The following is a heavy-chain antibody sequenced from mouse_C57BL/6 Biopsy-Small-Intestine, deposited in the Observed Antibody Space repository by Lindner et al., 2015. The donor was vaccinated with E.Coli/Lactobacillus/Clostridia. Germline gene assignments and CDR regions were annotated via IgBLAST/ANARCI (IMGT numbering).Heavy chain of an antibody. CDR3: ARLSTQVVQPDTPSVDAFDI. D-gene: IGHD6-1*01. CDR1: GYTFTSFH. Sequence: SVKVSCKASGYTFTSFHIHWVRQAPGQGLEWMGVINPRVGSTTYAHNFQDRVTLTTDTSTSTVYLELSSLISEDTAVYYCARLSTQVVQPDTPSVDAFDIWGQGTTVTVSS. J-gene: IGHJ1*01. V-gene: IGHV1-59*01. CDR2: INPRVGST.